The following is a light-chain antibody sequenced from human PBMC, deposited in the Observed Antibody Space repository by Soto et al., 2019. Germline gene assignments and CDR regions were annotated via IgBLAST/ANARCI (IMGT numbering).Light chain of an antibody. CDR2: AAS. Sequence: DLKMTQSPSSLSASVGDRVTITCRASQSISNNLNWYQQKPGKAPKFLIYAASSLQSGVPSRFSGSGSGTDFTLTISNLQPEDSATYYCQQSYSTPPYTFGQGTKLVIK. V-gene: IGKV1-39*01. J-gene: IGKJ2*01. CDR3: QQSYSTPPYT. CDR1: QSISNN.